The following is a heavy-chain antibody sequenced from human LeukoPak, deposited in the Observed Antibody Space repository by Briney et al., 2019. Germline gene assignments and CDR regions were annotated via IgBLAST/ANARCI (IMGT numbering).Heavy chain of an antibody. CDR3: ARVVMVGAN. J-gene: IGHJ4*02. D-gene: IGHD1-26*01. CDR2: ISSDGSIT. Sequence: PGGSLRLSCAASGFTFSSYGMHWVRQAPGKGLVWVSRISSDGSITSYADSVKGRFTISRDNAKNTLYLQMNSLRAEDTAVYYCARVVMVGANWGQGTLVTVSS. V-gene: IGHV3-74*01. CDR1: GFTFSSYG.